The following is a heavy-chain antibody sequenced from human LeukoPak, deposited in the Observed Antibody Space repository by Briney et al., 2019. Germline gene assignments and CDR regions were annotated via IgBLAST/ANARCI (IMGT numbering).Heavy chain of an antibody. V-gene: IGHV1-8*01. Sequence: ESLKISCKASGYTFTSYDINWVRQATGQGLEWMEWMNPNSGNTGYARKFQGRVTMTRDTSISTAYMELRSLTSEDTAIYYCVGEGEGLPKSVIFWFAPGGRETLVPFPS. CDR1: GYTFTSYD. D-gene: IGHD3-16*01. CDR3: VGEGEGLPKSVIFWFAP. J-gene: IGHJ5*02. CDR2: MNPNSGNT.